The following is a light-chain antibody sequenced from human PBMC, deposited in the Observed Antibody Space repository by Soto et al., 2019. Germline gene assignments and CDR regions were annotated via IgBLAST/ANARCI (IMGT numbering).Light chain of an antibody. CDR2: EFT. Sequence: QSALTQPASVSGSPGQSITIPCTGTSGDVGGYNLVSWYQQHPGKATKLMIYEFTERPSGVSHLFSGSKSGNTASLTIPGLQPDDAADYYCCSYAGNSEGFGTGTKLTVL. J-gene: IGLJ1*01. CDR3: CSYAGNSEG. V-gene: IGLV2-23*02. CDR1: SGDVGGYNL.